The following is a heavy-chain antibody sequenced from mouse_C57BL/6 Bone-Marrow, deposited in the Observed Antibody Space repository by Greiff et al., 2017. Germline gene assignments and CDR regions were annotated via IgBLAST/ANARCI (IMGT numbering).Heavy chain of an antibody. J-gene: IGHJ1*03. CDR2: IHPSDSDT. Sequence: VQLQQPGAELVKPGASVKVSCKASGYTFTSYWMHWVKQRPGQGLEWIGRIHPSDSDTNYNQKFKGKATLTVDKSSSTAYMQISSLTSEDSAVYYCAISFLLLRFWYFDVWGTGTTVTVSS. CDR1: GYTFTSYW. V-gene: IGHV1-74*01. CDR3: AISFLLLRFWYFDV. D-gene: IGHD1-1*01.